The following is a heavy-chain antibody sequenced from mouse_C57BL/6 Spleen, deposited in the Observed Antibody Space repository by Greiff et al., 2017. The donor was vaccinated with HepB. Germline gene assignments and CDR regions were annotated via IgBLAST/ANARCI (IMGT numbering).Heavy chain of an antibody. CDR2: INPSNGGT. Sequence: QVQLQQSGTELVKPGASVKLSCKASGYTFTSYWMHWVKQRPGQGLEWIGNINPSNGGTKYNEKFKSKATLTVDKSSSTAYMQLSSLTSEDSAVYYCGRYSNYVYYAMDYWGQGTSVTVSS. CDR1: GYTFTSYW. V-gene: IGHV1-53*01. D-gene: IGHD2-5*01. CDR3: GRYSNYVYYAMDY. J-gene: IGHJ4*01.